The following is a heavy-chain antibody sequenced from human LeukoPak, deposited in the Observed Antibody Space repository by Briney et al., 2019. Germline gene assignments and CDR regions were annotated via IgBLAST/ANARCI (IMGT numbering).Heavy chain of an antibody. V-gene: IGHV4-31*03. D-gene: IGHD3-22*01. CDR3: ARAQYYDSSGYYFDY. CDR2: IYYSGST. J-gene: IGHJ4*02. Sequence: SQTLSLTCTVSGGSISSGGYYWSWLRQHPGKGLEWIGYIYYSGSTYYNPSLKSRVTISVDTSKNQFSLKLSSVTAADTAVYYCARAQYYDSSGYYFDYWGQGTLVTVSS. CDR1: GGSISSGGYY.